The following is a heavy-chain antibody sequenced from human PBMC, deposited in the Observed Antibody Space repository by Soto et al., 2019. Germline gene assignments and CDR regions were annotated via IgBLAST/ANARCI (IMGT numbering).Heavy chain of an antibody. V-gene: IGHV3-66*01. CDR3: ARVPYDSSGYWFDP. CDR1: GFTVSSNY. Sequence: HPGGSLRLSCAASGFTVSSNYMSWVRQAPGKGLEWVSVIYSGGSTYYADSVKGRFTISRDNSKNTLYLQMNSLRAEDTAVYYCARVPYDSSGYWFDPWGQGTLVTSPQ. J-gene: IGHJ5*02. CDR2: IYSGGST. D-gene: IGHD3-22*01.